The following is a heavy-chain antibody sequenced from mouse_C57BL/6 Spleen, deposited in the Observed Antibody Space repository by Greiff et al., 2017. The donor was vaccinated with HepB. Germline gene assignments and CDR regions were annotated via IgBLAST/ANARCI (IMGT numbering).Heavy chain of an antibody. CDR3: ARAGTDAMDY. J-gene: IGHJ4*01. CDR2: IYPGSGNT. Sequence: VQLQQSGPELVKPGASVKISCKASGYSFTSYYIHWVKQRPGQGLEWIGWIYPGSGNTKYNEKFKGKATLTADTSSSTAYMQLSSLTSEDSAVYYWARAGTDAMDYWGQGTSVTVSS. CDR1: GYSFTSYY. V-gene: IGHV1-66*01. D-gene: IGHD4-1*01.